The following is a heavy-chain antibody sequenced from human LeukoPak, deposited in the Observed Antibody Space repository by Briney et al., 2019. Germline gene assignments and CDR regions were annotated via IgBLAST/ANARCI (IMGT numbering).Heavy chain of an antibody. CDR2: ISSSSSYI. CDR1: GFTFSSYS. CDR3: ARHKALYSSSWYSYYFDY. J-gene: IGHJ4*02. V-gene: IGHV3-21*01. D-gene: IGHD6-13*01. Sequence: PGGSLRLSCAASGFTFSSYSMNWVRQAPGKGLEWVSSISSSSSYIYYADSVKGRFTISRDNAKNSLYLQMNSLRAEDTAVYYCARHKALYSSSWYSYYFDYWGQGTLVTVSS.